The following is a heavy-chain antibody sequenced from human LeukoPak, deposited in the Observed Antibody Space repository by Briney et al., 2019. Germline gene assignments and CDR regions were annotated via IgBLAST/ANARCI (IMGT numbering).Heavy chain of an antibody. CDR2: IYSGGST. J-gene: IGHJ4*02. CDR1: GFTFSDYY. CDR3: AREYGDYVIN. Sequence: PGGSLRLSCAASGFTFSDYYMSWIRQAPGKGLEWVSVIYSGGSTYYADSVKCRFTISRDNSKNTLYLQMNSLRAEDTAVYYCAREYGDYVINWGQGTLVTVSS. V-gene: IGHV3-53*01. D-gene: IGHD4-17*01.